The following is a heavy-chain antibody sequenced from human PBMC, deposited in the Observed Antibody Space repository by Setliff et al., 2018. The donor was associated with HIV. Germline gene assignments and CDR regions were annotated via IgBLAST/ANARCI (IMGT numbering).Heavy chain of an antibody. CDR2: INAGNGDT. V-gene: IGHV1-3*01. J-gene: IGHJ5*02. Sequence: ASVKVSCKASGYTSTSYAMHWVRQAPGQRLEWMGWINAGNGDTKYSQKFQGRVTATTDESTSTAYMELSSLRSEDTAVYYCARRNSSGYYYWFDPWGQGTLVTVSS. CDR3: ARRNSSGYYYWFDP. D-gene: IGHD3-22*01. CDR1: GYTSTSYA.